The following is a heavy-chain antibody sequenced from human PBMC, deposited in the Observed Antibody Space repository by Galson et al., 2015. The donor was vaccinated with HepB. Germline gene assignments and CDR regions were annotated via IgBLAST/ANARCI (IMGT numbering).Heavy chain of an antibody. D-gene: IGHD3-22*01. CDR2: ISYDGSNK. Sequence: SLRLSCAASGFTFSSYAMHWVRQAPGKGLEWVAVISYDGSNKYYADSVRGRFTISRDNSKNTLYLQMNSLRAEDTAVYYCARDRRITMIVVVTSYGMDVWGQGTTVTVSS. V-gene: IGHV3-30*04. CDR1: GFTFSSYA. J-gene: IGHJ6*02. CDR3: ARDRRITMIVVVTSYGMDV.